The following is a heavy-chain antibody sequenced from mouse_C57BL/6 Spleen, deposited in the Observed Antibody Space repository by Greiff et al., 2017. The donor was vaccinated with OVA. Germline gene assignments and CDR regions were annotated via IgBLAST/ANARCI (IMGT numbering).Heavy chain of an antibody. Sequence: EVQRVESGEGLVKPGGSLKLSCAASGFTFSSYAMSWVRQTPEKRLEWVAYISSGGDYIYYADTVKGRFTISRDNARNTLYLQMSSLKSEDTAMYYCTRDPNYYGSSYPYAMDYWGQGTSVTVSS. V-gene: IGHV5-9-1*02. D-gene: IGHD1-1*01. CDR3: TRDPNYYGSSYPYAMDY. CDR2: ISSGGDYI. J-gene: IGHJ4*01. CDR1: GFTFSSYA.